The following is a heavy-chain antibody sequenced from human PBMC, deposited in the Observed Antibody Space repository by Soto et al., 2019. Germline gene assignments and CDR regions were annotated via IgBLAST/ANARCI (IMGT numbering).Heavy chain of an antibody. CDR2: IVVGSGNT. V-gene: IGHV1-58*01. CDR1: GFTFTSSA. D-gene: IGHD3-10*01. J-gene: IGHJ6*04. CDR3: AADEGVWFGELFSMDV. Sequence: QMQLVQSGPEVKKPGTSVKVSCKASGFTFTSSAVQWVRQARGQRLEWIGWIVVGSGNTNYAQKFQERVTITRDMSTSAAYMELGSLRSEDTAVYYCAADEGVWFGELFSMDVWGKGTTVTVSS.